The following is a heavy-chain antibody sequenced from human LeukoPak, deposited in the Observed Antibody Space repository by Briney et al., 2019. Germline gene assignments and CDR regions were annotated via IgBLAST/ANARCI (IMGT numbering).Heavy chain of an antibody. CDR1: GFTVSSNY. Sequence: GGSLRLSCAASGFTVSSNYMSWVRQAPGKGPEWVSVIYSGGSTYYADSVKGRFTISRDNSKNTLYLQMNSLRAEDTAVYYCARDLAAGTSWFDPWGQGTLVTVSS. CDR2: IYSGGST. D-gene: IGHD6-13*01. V-gene: IGHV3-66*01. J-gene: IGHJ5*02. CDR3: ARDLAAGTSWFDP.